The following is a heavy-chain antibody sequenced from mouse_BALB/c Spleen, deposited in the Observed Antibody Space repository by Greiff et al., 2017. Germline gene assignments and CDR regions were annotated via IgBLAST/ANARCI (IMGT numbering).Heavy chain of an antibody. J-gene: IGHJ2*01. CDR2: IWTGGGT. V-gene: IGHV2-9-2*01. CDR1: GFSLTSYD. D-gene: IGHD2-2*01. Sequence: VMLVESGPGLVAPSQSLSITCTVSGFSLTSYDISWIRQPPGKGLEWLGVIWTGGGTNYNSAFMSRLSISKDNSKSQVFLKMNSLQTDDTAIYYCVRSLYYGYDAGDYWGQGTTLTVSS. CDR3: VRSLYYGYDAGDY.